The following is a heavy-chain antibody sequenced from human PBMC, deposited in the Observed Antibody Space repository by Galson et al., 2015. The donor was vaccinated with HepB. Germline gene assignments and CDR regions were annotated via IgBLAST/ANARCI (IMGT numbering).Heavy chain of an antibody. V-gene: IGHV3-66*02. CDR2: IYSGGST. D-gene: IGHD6-13*01. Sequence: SLRLSCAASGFTVSSNYMSWVRQAPGKGLEWVSVIYSGGSTYYADSVKGRFTISRDNSKNTLYLQMNSLRAEDTAVYYCARPIGQQLTPDPTNAFDIWGQGTMVTVSS. CDR1: GFTVSSNY. CDR3: ARPIGQQLTPDPTNAFDI. J-gene: IGHJ3*02.